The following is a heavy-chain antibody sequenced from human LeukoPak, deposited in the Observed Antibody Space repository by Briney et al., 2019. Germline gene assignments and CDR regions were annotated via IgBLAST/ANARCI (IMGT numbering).Heavy chain of an antibody. Sequence: GGSLRLSCAASGFTFSSYWMSWVRQAPGKGLEWVANIKQEGSEKYYVDSVKGRFTISRDNAKNSLYLQMNSLRAEDTAVYYCARDSSPQQQLVTASSLDYWGQGTLVTVSS. CDR2: IKQEGSEK. D-gene: IGHD6-13*01. V-gene: IGHV3-7*01. CDR3: ARDSSPQQQLVTASSLDY. CDR1: GFTFSSYW. J-gene: IGHJ4*02.